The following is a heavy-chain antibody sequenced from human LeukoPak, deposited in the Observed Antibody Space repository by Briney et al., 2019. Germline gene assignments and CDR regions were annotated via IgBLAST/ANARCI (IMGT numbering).Heavy chain of an antibody. D-gene: IGHD2-2*01. V-gene: IGHV6-1*01. CDR3: ARRPTQYDCFDP. Sequence: SQTLSLTCAISGDSVSSNSVTWNWIRQSPSRGLEWLGRTYYRSTWYNDYAVSVRGRITVSPDTSKNQFSLHLNSVTPEDTAVYYCARRPTQYDCFDPWGQGILVTVSS. CDR1: GDSVSSNSVT. CDR2: TYYRSTWYN. J-gene: IGHJ5*02.